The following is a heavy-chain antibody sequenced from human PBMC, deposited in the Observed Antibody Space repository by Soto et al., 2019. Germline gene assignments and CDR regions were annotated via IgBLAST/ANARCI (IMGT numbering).Heavy chain of an antibody. CDR2: IYPGDSDT. CDR3: ARRGLYCSRTSCSTDYYYGMDV. V-gene: IGHV5-51*01. D-gene: IGHD2-2*01. Sequence: GESLKISCKGSGYSFTSYWIGWVRQMPGKGLEWMGIIYPGDSDTRYSPSFQGQVTISADKSISTAYLQWSSLKASDTAMYYCARRGLYCSRTSCSTDYYYGMDVWGKGTTVTVAS. J-gene: IGHJ6*04. CDR1: GYSFTSYW.